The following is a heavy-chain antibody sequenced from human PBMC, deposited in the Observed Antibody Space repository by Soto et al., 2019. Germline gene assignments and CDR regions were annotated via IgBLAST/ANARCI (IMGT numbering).Heavy chain of an antibody. CDR3: ARGRYCSSTSCYSSGNWFDP. CDR1: GGTFSCYA. D-gene: IGHD2-2*01. J-gene: IGHJ5*02. Sequence: QVQLVQSGAEVKKPGSSVKVSCKASGGTFSCYAISWVRQAPGQGLEWMGGIIPIFGTANYAQKFQGRVTITADESTSTAYMELSSLRSEDTAVYYCARGRYCSSTSCYSSGNWFDPWGQGTLVTVSS. CDR2: IIPIFGTA. V-gene: IGHV1-69*01.